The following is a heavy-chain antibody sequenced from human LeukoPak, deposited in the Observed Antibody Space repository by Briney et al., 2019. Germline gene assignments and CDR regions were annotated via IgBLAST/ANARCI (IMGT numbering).Heavy chain of an antibody. Sequence: PGGSLRLSCAASGFTFSGYWMHWVRQAPGKGLVWVSRINSDGSSTSYADSVKGRFTISRDNAKNTLYLQMNSLRAEDTAVYYCARELRRIGAFDIWGQGTMVTVSS. V-gene: IGHV3-74*01. CDR2: INSDGSST. D-gene: IGHD3-16*02. CDR1: GFTFSGYW. J-gene: IGHJ3*02. CDR3: ARELRRIGAFDI.